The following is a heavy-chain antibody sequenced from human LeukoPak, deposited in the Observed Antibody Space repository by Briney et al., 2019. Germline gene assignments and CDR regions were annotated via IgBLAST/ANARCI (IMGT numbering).Heavy chain of an antibody. CDR1: GYSFTDYY. CDR3: ARADFIDAGPYLIGP. V-gene: IGHV1-2*02. CDR2: VNTKTGRT. Sequence: ASVRVSCKTSGYSFTDYYIHWVRQAPGQGLEWMGWVNTKTGRTSSARKFQGRVTMTRDPSITTVYMDMAWLTSDDTAIYFCARADFIDAGPYLIGPWGQGTLVTVSS. D-gene: IGHD3-3*01. J-gene: IGHJ5*02.